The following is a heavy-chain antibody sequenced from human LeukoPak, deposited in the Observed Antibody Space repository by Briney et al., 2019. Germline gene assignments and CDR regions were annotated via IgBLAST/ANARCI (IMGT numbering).Heavy chain of an antibody. D-gene: IGHD2-2*01. V-gene: IGHV1-18*04. J-gene: IGHJ6*04. CDR3: ARADIVVVPAAMSLTYYYYGMDV. CDR1: GYTLTSYG. CDR2: ISAYNGNT. Sequence: ASVKVSCKASGYTLTSYGISWVRQAPGQGLEWMGWISAYNGNTNYAQKLQGRVTMTTDTSTSTAYMELGSLRSDDTAVYYCARADIVVVPAAMSLTYYYYGMDVWGKGTTVTVSS.